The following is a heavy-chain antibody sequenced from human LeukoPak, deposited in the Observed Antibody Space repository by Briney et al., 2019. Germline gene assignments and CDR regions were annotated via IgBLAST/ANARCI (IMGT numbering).Heavy chain of an antibody. V-gene: IGHV1-69*05. D-gene: IGHD4-11*01. CDR2: IIPIFGTA. CDR3: ARDSDPPDYSLHAFDI. CDR1: GGTFSSCA. J-gene: IGHJ3*02. Sequence: SVKVSCKASGGTFSSCAISWVRQAPGQGLEWMGRIIPIFGTANYAQKFQGRVTITTDESTSTAYMELSSLRSEDTAVYYCARDSDPPDYSLHAFDIWGQGTMVTVSS.